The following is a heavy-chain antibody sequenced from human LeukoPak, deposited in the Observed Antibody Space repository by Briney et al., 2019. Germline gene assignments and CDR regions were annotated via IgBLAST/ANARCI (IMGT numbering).Heavy chain of an antibody. D-gene: IGHD2-2*01. Sequence: GGSLRLSCAASGFTFSNYGMHWVRQAPGKGLEWVAFIRHDGNNKYYADSVKGRFTISRDNSKNTLYLQMNSLRAEDTAVYYCAKDGTAAIAPYFDYWGQGTLVTVSS. V-gene: IGHV3-30*02. J-gene: IGHJ4*02. CDR1: GFTFSNYG. CDR2: IRHDGNNK. CDR3: AKDGTAAIAPYFDY.